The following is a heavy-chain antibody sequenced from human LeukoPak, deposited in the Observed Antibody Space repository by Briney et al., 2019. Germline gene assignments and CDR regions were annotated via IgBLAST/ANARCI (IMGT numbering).Heavy chain of an antibody. D-gene: IGHD2-2*01. V-gene: IGHV4-59*08. J-gene: IGHJ4*02. Sequence: PSETLSLTCTVSGDSISSSYWSWIRQPPGKGLEWIGYIYYSGSTNYNPSLKSRVTISVDTSKNQFSLKLSSATAADTAVYYCARLVDYYFDYWGQGTLVTVSS. CDR2: IYYSGST. CDR1: GDSISSSY. CDR3: ARLVDYYFDY.